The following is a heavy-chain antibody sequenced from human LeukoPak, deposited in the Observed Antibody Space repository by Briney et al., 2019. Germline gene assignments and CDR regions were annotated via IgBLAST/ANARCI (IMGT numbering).Heavy chain of an antibody. J-gene: IGHJ4*02. V-gene: IGHV3-30*02. CDR2: IRYDGSNK. Sequence: PGGSLRLSCAASGFTFSSYGMHWVRQAPGKGLEWVAFIRYDGSNKYYADSVKGRFTISRDNSKNTLYLQMNSLRAEDTAVYYCAKAPLRRCTNGVCYTLDYWGQGTLVTVSS. D-gene: IGHD2-8*01. CDR1: GFTFSSYG. CDR3: AKAPLRRCTNGVCYTLDY.